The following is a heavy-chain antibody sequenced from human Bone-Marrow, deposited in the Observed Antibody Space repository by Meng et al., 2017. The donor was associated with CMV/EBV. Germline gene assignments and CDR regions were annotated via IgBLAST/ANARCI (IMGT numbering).Heavy chain of an antibody. CDR1: GFTFSSYC. Sequence: GESLKISCAASGFTFSSYCMSWVRQAPGKGLEWVANIKQDGSEKYYVDAVKGRFTISRDNAKNSLYLQMNSLRAEDTAVYYCARDGGPGYCSSTSCYPIYYYYYGMDVWGQGTTVTVSS. J-gene: IGHJ6*02. V-gene: IGHV3-7*01. CDR3: ARDGGPGYCSSTSCYPIYYYYYGMDV. CDR2: IKQDGSEK. D-gene: IGHD2-2*01.